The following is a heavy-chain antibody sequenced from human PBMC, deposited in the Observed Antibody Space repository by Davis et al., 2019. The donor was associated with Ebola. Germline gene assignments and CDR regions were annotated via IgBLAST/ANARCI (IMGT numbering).Heavy chain of an antibody. V-gene: IGHV4-34*01. J-gene: IGHJ4*02. CDR3: ASRDIVVVVAATPGDY. D-gene: IGHD2-15*01. CDR2: INHSGST. CDR1: GGSFSGYY. Sequence: SETLSLTCAVYGGSFSGYYWSWIRQPPGKGLKWIGEINHSGSTNYNPSLKSRVTISVDTSKNQFSLKLSSVTAADTAVYYCASRDIVVVVAATPGDYWGQGTLVTVSS.